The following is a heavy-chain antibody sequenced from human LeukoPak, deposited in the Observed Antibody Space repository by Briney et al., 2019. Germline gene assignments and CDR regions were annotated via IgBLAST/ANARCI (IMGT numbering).Heavy chain of an antibody. CDR2: MKKDGSEK. CDR3: ARWYGDLGSSVLDV. J-gene: IGHJ6*02. D-gene: IGHD1-26*01. Sequence: GGSLRLSCAAAGFTFSYYWMSWVRQAPGKGLEWVANMKKDGSEKKYVDSVEGRFSISRDNAKNSLYLQIYSLRVEDTAVYYCARWYGDLGSSVLDVWGQGTTLTVS. V-gene: IGHV3-7*04. CDR1: GFTFSYYW.